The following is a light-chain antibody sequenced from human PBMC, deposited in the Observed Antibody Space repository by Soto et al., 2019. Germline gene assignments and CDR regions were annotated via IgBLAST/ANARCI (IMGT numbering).Light chain of an antibody. CDR1: QDITNC. J-gene: IGKJ2*01. V-gene: IGKV1-33*01. CDR3: QQYEFLPVT. CDR2: DAS. Sequence: DIQITHSPSSLSASVLYRVTITCQASQDITNCLNWYHQKPGKAPKLLIYDASNLETGVPSRFSGSGSGRHFTFTITSLQPEDIGTYYCQQYEFLPVTFGRGTKVDIK.